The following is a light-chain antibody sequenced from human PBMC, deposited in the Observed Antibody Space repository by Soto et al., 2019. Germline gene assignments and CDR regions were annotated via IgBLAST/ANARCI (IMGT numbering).Light chain of an antibody. V-gene: IGLV2-14*01. Sequence: QSVLTQPASVSGSPGQSIIISCTGTSSDVGRYNYVSWYQQHPGKVPKLLIYEVNNRPSGISNRFSGSKSGNTASLTISGLQAEDEADYYCSSYTSGSTYVFGSGTQLTVL. CDR2: EVN. CDR1: SSDVGRYNY. J-gene: IGLJ7*01. CDR3: SSYTSGSTYV.